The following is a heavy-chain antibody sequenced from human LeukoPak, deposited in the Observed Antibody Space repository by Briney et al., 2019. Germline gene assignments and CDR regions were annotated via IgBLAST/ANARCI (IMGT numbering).Heavy chain of an antibody. CDR1: GGPISPYF. D-gene: IGHD3-10*01. V-gene: IGHV4-59*01. CDR3: ARDDYRGVTNFDP. J-gene: IGHJ5*02. CDR2: IPYTGST. Sequence: SETLSLTCTVSGGPISPYFWSWMRQTPGKGLEWIGYIPYTGSTNYNPALKGRVTISVDTSKNQFSLQLTSVTAADTAVYYCARDDYRGVTNFDPWGQGTLVTVSS.